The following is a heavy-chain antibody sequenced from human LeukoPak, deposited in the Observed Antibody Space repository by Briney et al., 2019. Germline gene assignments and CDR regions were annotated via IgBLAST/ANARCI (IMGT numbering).Heavy chain of an antibody. J-gene: IGHJ6*03. CDR3: ARATGEYYYYMDV. V-gene: IGHV3-48*01. CDR1: GFTFSSYS. Sequence: GGSLRLSCAASGFTFSSYSMNWVRQAPGKGLEWVSYISDTSSSIYYADSVKGRFTISRDNAKNSLYLQMNSLRAEDTAVYYCARATGEYYYYMDVWGKGTTVTVSS. D-gene: IGHD4-17*01. CDR2: ISDTSSSI.